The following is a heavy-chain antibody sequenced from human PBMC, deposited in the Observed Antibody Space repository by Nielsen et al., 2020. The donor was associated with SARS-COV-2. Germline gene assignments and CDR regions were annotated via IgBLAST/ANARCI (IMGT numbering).Heavy chain of an antibody. Sequence: GGSLRLSCAASGFIFSDYYMGWIRQAPGKGLEWVSYISSSGTTIYYADSVRGRFTISRDNAKNSVHLQMNNLTAEDTAVYYCARRVLGRGVVGAADYWGQGTLVTVSS. CDR2: ISSSGTTI. CDR1: GFIFSDYY. D-gene: IGHD1-26*01. CDR3: ARRVLGRGVVGAADY. J-gene: IGHJ4*02. V-gene: IGHV3-11*01.